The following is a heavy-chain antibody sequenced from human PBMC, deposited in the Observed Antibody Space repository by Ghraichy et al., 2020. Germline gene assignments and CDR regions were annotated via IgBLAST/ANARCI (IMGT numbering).Heavy chain of an antibody. J-gene: IGHJ6*02. CDR2: ISGSGGST. CDR3: ARGKGVSCSSNCYGEYGMDD. Sequence: GGSLRLSCAASGFTFSNYAMSWVRQAPGKGLEWVSGISGSGGSTDYADSVNGRFTISRDNSKNTLYLQMNSLRAEDTAEYYCARGKGVSCSSNCYGEYGMDDWGQGTTVTVSS. V-gene: IGHV3-23*01. CDR1: GFTFSNYA. D-gene: IGHD2-2*01.